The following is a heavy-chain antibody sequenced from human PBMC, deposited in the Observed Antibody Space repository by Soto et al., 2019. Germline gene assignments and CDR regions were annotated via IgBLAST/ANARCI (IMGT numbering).Heavy chain of an antibody. CDR2: IRSRAHSYAT. J-gene: IGHJ6*02. D-gene: IGHD3-10*01. CDR3: TRRDPTGSGDV. V-gene: IGHV3-73*02. Sequence: EVQLAESGGGLIQPGGSLRLSCATSGFTFSRYWIHWVRQAPGEGLVWVSRIRSRAHSYATEYAASVKGRFTISRDNSKNTAYLQMNSLKTEDTAVYYCTRRDPTGSGDVWGQGTKVTVSS. CDR1: GFTFSRYW.